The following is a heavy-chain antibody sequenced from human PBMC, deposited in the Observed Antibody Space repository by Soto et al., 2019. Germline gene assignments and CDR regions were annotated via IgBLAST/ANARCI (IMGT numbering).Heavy chain of an antibody. CDR2: IRSKAYGGTT. CDR3: TSHPIYCSGGSCFDY. J-gene: IGHJ4*02. Sequence: GGSLRLSCTASGFTFGDYAMSWFRQAPGKGLEWVGFIRSKAYGGTTEYAASVKGRFTISRDDSKSIAYLQMNSLKTEDTAVYYCTSHPIYCSGGSCFDYCGQGTLVTVSS. V-gene: IGHV3-49*03. D-gene: IGHD2-15*01. CDR1: GFTFGDYA.